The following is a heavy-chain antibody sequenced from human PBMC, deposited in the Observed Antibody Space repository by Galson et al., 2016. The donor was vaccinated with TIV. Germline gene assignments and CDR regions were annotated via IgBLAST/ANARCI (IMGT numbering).Heavy chain of an antibody. CDR1: GFTFTDYE. CDR3: AKVMAAGGQNLEY. D-gene: IGHD6-13*01. J-gene: IGHJ4*02. Sequence: SLRLSCAASGFTFTDYEFHWVRQDPGKGLEWVSYIGRNGRTIFYADSVQGRFTISRDNAKNSLSLQMNSLRVEDTALYYCAKVMAAGGQNLEYWGQGTLVTVSS. CDR2: IGRNGRTI. V-gene: IGHV3-48*03.